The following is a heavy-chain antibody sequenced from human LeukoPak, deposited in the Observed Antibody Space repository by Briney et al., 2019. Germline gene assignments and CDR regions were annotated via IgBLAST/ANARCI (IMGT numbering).Heavy chain of an antibody. CDR1: NGSIGNYY. V-gene: IGHV4-59*01. J-gene: IGHJ4*02. Sequence: KPSETLSLTCIVSNGSIGNYYWSWIRQPPGKGLEWIGDVYYSGTTNYNPSLKCRVTISVDTSKIQFSLKLSSVTAADTAVYYCARRTYYYDSSGYIPIYYFDYWGQGTLVTVSS. CDR2: VYYSGTT. D-gene: IGHD3-22*01. CDR3: ARRTYYYDSSGYIPIYYFDY.